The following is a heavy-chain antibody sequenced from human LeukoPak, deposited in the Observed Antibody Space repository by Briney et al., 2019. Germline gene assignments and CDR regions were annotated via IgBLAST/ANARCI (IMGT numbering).Heavy chain of an antibody. V-gene: IGHV4-31*03. D-gene: IGHD2-8*02. CDR1: GGSISSVGYY. J-gene: IGHJ4*02. CDR3: AVERTGSFY. Sequence: PSETLSLTCTVSGGSISSVGYYWHWIRQHPGKGLEWIGYIYYSGSTYSNPPLKSRVTISVATSKNQFSLKLNSVTAADTAVYYCAVERTGSFYWGQGTLVTVSS. CDR2: IYYSGST.